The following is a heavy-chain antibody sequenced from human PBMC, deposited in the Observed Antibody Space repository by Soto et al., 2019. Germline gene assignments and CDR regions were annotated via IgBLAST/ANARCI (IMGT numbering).Heavy chain of an antibody. V-gene: IGHV3-21*01. D-gene: IGHD6-13*01. CDR2: ISSSSSYI. CDR3: AREVGGAAAGTPSYYYYYGMDV. Sequence: AGGSLLLSCAASVFPFSSCSMNWVRQAPGKGLELVSSISSSSSYIYYADSVKGRFTISRDNAKNSLYLQMNSLRAEDTAVYYCAREVGGAAAGTPSYYYYYGMDVWGQGTTVTVSS. CDR1: VFPFSSCS. J-gene: IGHJ6*02.